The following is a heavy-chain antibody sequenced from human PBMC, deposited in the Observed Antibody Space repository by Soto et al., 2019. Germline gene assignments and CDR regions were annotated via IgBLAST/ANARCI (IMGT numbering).Heavy chain of an antibody. CDR1: GFIFSNYV. J-gene: IGHJ4*02. D-gene: IGHD3-10*01. Sequence: GGSLRLSCAASGFIFSNYVMYWVRRAPGKGLEWVAFMSYDGTTKSYADSVKGRFTISRDNSQNTLYLQMNSLRPEDTGVYYCAREVLWSRYFDYWGQGTLVTVSS. V-gene: IGHV3-30-3*01. CDR2: MSYDGTTK. CDR3: AREVLWSRYFDY.